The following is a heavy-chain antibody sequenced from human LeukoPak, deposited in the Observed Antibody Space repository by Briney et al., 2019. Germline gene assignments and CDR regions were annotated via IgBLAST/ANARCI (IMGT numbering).Heavy chain of an antibody. J-gene: IGHJ4*02. CDR3: ATSRPFNY. V-gene: IGHV3-48*03. D-gene: IGHD2-2*01. Sequence: GGSLRLSCAASGFTFSSYEMNWVRQAPGKGLEWVPYISSSGSTIYYADSVKGRITISRDNAKNSLYLQMNSLRAEDTAVYYCATSRPFNYWGQGTLVTVSS. CDR1: GFTFSSYE. CDR2: ISSSGSTI.